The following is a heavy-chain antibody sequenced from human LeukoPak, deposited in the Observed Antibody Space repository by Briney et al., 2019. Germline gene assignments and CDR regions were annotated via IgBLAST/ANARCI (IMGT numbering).Heavy chain of an antibody. CDR3: AKDMRFDWTPYYFDY. D-gene: IGHD3-9*01. CDR1: GFTFSNYA. CDR2: ISSRGENR. J-gene: IGHJ4*02. Sequence: HPGGSLRLSCAASGFTFSNYAMAWVRQAPGKGLDWVSGISSRGENRFYADSVKGRFTISRDNSKNTLYLQMNSLRAEDTAVYYCAKDMRFDWTPYYFDYWGQGTLVTVSS. V-gene: IGHV3-23*01.